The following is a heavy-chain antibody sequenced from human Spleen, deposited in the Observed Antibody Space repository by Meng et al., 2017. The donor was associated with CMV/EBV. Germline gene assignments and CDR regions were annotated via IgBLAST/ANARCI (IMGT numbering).Heavy chain of an antibody. J-gene: IGHJ2*01. CDR1: GGSISSSNSY. CDR2: IYNSGST. CDR3: ARGQKGYFDL. V-gene: IGHV4-30-4*01. Sequence: QGQLRGCGPGLLKPSQTLSLTGTVSGGSISSSNSYWSWIRQPPGNGLEWSGHIYNSGSTYYNPSLMSRITISVDTSKNQFSLKLSSVTAADTAVYYCARGQKGYFDLWGRGTLVTVSS.